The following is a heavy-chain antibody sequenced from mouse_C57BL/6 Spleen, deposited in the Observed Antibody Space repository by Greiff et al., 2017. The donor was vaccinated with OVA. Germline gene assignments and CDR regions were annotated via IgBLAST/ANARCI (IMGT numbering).Heavy chain of an antibody. CDR2: INPNNGGT. CDR3: ASIPFRGDHGGAMDY. CDR1: GYTFTDYN. Sequence: EVQLQQSGPELVKPGASVKMSCKASGYTFTDYNMHWVKQSHGKSLEWIGYINPNNGGTSYNQKFKGKATLTVNKSSSTAYMELRSLTSEDSAVYYCASIPFRGDHGGAMDYWGQGTSVTVSS. V-gene: IGHV1-22*01. D-gene: IGHD2-13*01. J-gene: IGHJ4*01.